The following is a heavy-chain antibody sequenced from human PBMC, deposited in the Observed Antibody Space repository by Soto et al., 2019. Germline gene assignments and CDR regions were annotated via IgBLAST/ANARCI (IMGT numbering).Heavy chain of an antibody. Sequence: GESLKISCAASGFTFSSYSMNWVRQAPGEGLEWVSYISSSSSTIYYADSVKGRFTISRDNAKNSLYLQMNSLRAEDTAVYYCARDPDSSGWYNWFDPWGQGTLVTVSS. CDR1: GFTFSSYS. D-gene: IGHD6-19*01. J-gene: IGHJ5*02. V-gene: IGHV3-48*01. CDR2: ISSSSSTI. CDR3: ARDPDSSGWYNWFDP.